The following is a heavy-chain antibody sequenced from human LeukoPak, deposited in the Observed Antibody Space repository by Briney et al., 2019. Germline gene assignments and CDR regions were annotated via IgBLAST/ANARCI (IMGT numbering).Heavy chain of an antibody. CDR1: GLTVSSKD. CDR2: IYSGGST. J-gene: IGHJ3*02. Sequence: GGSLRLSCAASGLTVSSKDMSWVRQAPGKGLEWVSVIYSGGSTYYADSVKGRFTISRDNSKNTLYLQINNLRAEDTAVYYCATLARYAFDIWGQGTMVTVSS. V-gene: IGHV3-53*01. CDR3: ATLARYAFDI. D-gene: IGHD5-12*01.